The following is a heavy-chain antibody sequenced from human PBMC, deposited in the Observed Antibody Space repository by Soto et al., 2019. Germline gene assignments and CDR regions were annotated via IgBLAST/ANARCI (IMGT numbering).Heavy chain of an antibody. J-gene: IGHJ5*02. V-gene: IGHV1-8*01. Sequence: QVQLVQSGAEVKKPGASVKVSCKASGYTFTSYDINWVRQATGQGLEYLGWMNPNSGNTAYVQKFQGRVTMTWDTSITTANMEQSSLRSEDTAVYFCARGIKYGAYSRWFDPWGQGTLVTVSS. CDR1: GYTFTSYD. CDR2: MNPNSGNT. CDR3: ARGIKYGAYSRWFDP. D-gene: IGHD4-17*01.